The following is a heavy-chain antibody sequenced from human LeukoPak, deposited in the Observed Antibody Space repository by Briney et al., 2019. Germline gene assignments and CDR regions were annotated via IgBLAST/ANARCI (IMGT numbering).Heavy chain of an antibody. J-gene: IGHJ3*02. Sequence: SETLSLTCTVSGGSISSSSYYWGWIRQPPGKGLEWIGSIYYSGSTYYNPSLKSRVTISVVTSKNQFSLKLSSVTAADTAVYYCARFPYSSSSRGAFDIWGQGTMVTVSS. V-gene: IGHV4-39*07. CDR3: ARFPYSSSSRGAFDI. D-gene: IGHD6-13*01. CDR2: IYYSGST. CDR1: GGSISSSSYY.